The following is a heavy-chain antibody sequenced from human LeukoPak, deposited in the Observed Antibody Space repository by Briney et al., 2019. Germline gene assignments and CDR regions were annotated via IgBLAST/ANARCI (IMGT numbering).Heavy chain of an antibody. CDR3: ARDNGPVADLLDY. CDR2: ISSSSSII. CDR1: GFTFSSYS. V-gene: IGHV3-48*02. D-gene: IGHD6-19*01. Sequence: GGSLRLSCAVSGFTFSSYSMNWVRQAPGKGLEWVSYISSSSSIIYYADFVKGRFTISRDNAKNSLYLQMNSLRDEDTAVYYCARDNGPVADLLDYWGQGTLVTVSS. J-gene: IGHJ4*02.